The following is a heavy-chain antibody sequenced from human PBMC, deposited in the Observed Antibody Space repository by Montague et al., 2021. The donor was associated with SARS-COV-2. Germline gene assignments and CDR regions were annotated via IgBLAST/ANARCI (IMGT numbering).Heavy chain of an antibody. CDR2: IYANGNF. CDR3: ARDAYYFGPGRENHCAFDH. D-gene: IGHD2/OR15-2a*01. Sequence: SETLSLTCSVSGDSITPYGDSIGGYFWSWIRQPAGKGLEWIGRIYANGNFDYNPSLNSRVSMPMDTSKQEFSMRLISVTAADTAVYYCARDAYYFGPGRENHCAFDHWGQGILVTVSS. V-gene: IGHV4-4*07. CDR1: GDSITPYGDSIGGYF. J-gene: IGHJ5*02.